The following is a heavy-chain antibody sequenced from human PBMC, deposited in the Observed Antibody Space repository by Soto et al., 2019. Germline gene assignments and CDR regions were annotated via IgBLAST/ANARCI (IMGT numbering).Heavy chain of an antibody. D-gene: IGHD6-6*01. Sequence: EVQLVESGGGLVQPEGSLRLSCAASGFRISSYWMSWVRQAPGKGLEWVAHIKEDGSEKLYADSVKGRFTISRDSAKNTLYLEMDSLRVEDTAVYFCSSSEHSAGQHWGQGTLVTVSS. J-gene: IGHJ4*02. CDR1: GFRISSYW. V-gene: IGHV3-7*03. CDR3: SSSEHSAGQH. CDR2: IKEDGSEK.